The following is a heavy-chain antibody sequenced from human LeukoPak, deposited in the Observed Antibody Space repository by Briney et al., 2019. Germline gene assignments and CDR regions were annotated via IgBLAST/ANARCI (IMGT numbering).Heavy chain of an antibody. D-gene: IGHD6-19*01. Sequence: WGSLRLSCAASGFTFSSFDMHWLRQPTGQGREWVSTIGTASDTYYPGSVEGRFTLSRNNAKHPLNIKMNSLTAGDTAVYYCARGPPSGKYYSMDVWGKGTTVTVSS. CDR1: GFTFSSFD. CDR2: IGTASDT. J-gene: IGHJ6*03. V-gene: IGHV3-13*01. CDR3: ARGPPSGKYYSMDV.